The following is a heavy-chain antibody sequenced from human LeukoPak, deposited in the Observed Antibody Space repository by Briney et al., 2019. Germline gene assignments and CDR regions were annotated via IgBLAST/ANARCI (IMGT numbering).Heavy chain of an antibody. CDR2: ITGGGDTT. J-gene: IGHJ5*02. CDR1: GFTFSSYA. D-gene: IGHD4-17*01. V-gene: IGHV3-23*01. Sequence: GGSLRLSCAASGFTFSSYAMTWVRQAPGKGLEWVSSITGGGDTTYYADSVRGRFTISRDNSKNTLSVQMNSLRAEDTAVYYCAKSAAVTTAWFDPWGQGTLLTVSS. CDR3: AKSAAVTTAWFDP.